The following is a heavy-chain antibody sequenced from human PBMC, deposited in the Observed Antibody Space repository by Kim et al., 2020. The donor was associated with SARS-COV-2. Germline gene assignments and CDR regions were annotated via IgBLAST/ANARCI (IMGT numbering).Heavy chain of an antibody. CDR2: ISSSSRSI. CDR1: GFTFTSHT. CDR3: STEREWFWELFP. V-gene: IGHV3-21*06. J-gene: IGHJ4*02. Sequence: GGSLRLSCAASGFTFTSHTMNWVRQAPGKGLEWVSSISSSSRSIYYSDSLNGRFTIFRDNANNSEYLQMNSLRAEDTAVYYCSTEREWFWELFPWGQENLVTVFS. D-gene: IGHD3-10*01.